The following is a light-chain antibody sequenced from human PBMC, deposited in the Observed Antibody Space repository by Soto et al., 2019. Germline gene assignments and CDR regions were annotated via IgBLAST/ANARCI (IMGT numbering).Light chain of an antibody. Sequence: QAVLTQPRSVSGSPGQSVTISCTGTSSDVGGYNYVSWFHQPPGKAPKLIIYDVSKRPSGVPDRFSGSKSGNTASLTISGLQAEDEADYYCCSYAGSYLVFGGGTKLTVL. CDR2: DVS. J-gene: IGLJ2*01. V-gene: IGLV2-11*01. CDR3: CSYAGSYLV. CDR1: SSDVGGYNY.